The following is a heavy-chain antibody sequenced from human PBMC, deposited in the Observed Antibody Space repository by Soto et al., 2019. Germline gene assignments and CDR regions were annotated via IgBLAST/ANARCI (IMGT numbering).Heavy chain of an antibody. J-gene: IGHJ3*02. CDR1: GGSFSGYY. CDR2: INHSGST. D-gene: IGHD4-17*01. Sequence: SETLSLTCAVYGGSFSGYYWSWIRQPPGKGLEWIGEINHSGSTNYNPSLKSRVTISVDTSKNQFSLKLSSVTAADTAVYYCARPKTHTVTISLLGDAFDIWGQGTMDTVSS. V-gene: IGHV4-34*01. CDR3: ARPKTHTVTISLLGDAFDI.